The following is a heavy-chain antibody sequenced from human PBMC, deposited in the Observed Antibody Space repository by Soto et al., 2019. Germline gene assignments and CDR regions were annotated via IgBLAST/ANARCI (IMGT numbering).Heavy chain of an antibody. CDR1: GDAISDYS. Sequence: PSETLSLTCTVSGDAISDYSWSWIRQPAGQGLEWIGRVYVAGGSNYNPSLKSRATISLDRSKNEFSLRLTSVTAADTAVYFCSRGAGPPWFDPWGQGILVIVSS. V-gene: IGHV4-4*07. J-gene: IGHJ5*02. CDR2: VYVAGGS. CDR3: SRGAGPPWFDP.